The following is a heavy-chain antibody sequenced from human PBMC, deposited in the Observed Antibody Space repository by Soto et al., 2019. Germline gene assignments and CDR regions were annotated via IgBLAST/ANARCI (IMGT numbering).Heavy chain of an antibody. CDR1: GGSISKGGSY. CDR2: VFYIGNN. J-gene: IGHJ5*02. Sequence: QVQLQESGPGLVKPAQTLSLTCTVSGGSISKGGSYWSWIRQRPGEGLEWIGFVFYIGNNYYNPSLKSPVTISVDTSKNQFSLKLTSVTAADTAVYYCATTIGYYYPRFSQSWGQRTLVTISS. D-gene: IGHD3-22*01. V-gene: IGHV4-31*01. CDR3: ATTIGYYYPRFSQS.